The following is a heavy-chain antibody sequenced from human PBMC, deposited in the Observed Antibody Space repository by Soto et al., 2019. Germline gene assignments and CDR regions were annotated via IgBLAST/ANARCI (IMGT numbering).Heavy chain of an antibody. CDR3: AKVPYSASSGRTLDY. Sequence: GGSLRLSCAASGFTFSSYAMSWVRQAPGKGLEWVSAISGSGGSTCYADSVKGRFTISRDNSKNTLYLQMNSLRAEDTAVYYCAKVPYSASSGRTLDYWGQGTLVTVS. CDR1: GFTFSSYA. V-gene: IGHV3-23*01. J-gene: IGHJ4*02. CDR2: ISGSGGST. D-gene: IGHD3-22*01.